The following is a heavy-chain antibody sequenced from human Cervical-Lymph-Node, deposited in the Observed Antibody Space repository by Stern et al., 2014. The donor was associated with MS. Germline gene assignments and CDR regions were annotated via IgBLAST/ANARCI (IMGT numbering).Heavy chain of an antibody. CDR3: AKERYSSSVGHYGLDV. J-gene: IGHJ6*02. CDR1: GFTFSGYG. CDR2: ISNDGSNK. Sequence: QVQLVESGGGVVQPGKSLRLFCAASGFTFSGYGMHWVRQAPGKGLEWGAFISNDGSNKYYVDSVKGRLTISRDNSKNTLSLQMSSLRAEDTAVYYCAKERYSSSVGHYGLDVWGQGTTVTVSS. D-gene: IGHD3-16*02. V-gene: IGHV3-30*18.